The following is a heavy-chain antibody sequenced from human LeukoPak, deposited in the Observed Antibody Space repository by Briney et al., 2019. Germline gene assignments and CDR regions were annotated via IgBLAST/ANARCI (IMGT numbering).Heavy chain of an antibody. CDR3: ARRARGSYLYYFDY. V-gene: IGHV4-39*01. CDR1: GGSISSSIYY. CDR2: IFYSGST. D-gene: IGHD3-10*01. Sequence: PSETLSLTCTVSGGSISSSIYYWGWIRQPPGKGLEWIGSIFYSGSTYYNPSLKSRVTISVDTSKNQFSLKLSSVTAADTAVYYCARRARGSYLYYFDYWGQGTLVIVSS. J-gene: IGHJ4*02.